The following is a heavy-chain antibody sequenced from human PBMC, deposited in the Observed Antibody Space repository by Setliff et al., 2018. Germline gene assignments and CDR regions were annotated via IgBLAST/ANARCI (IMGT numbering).Heavy chain of an antibody. V-gene: IGHV3-30*02. Sequence: LRLSCAASGFVFGTYGMHWVRQAPGKGLDWVASVRFDGSYKVYADSVKGRFTISRDNTENTLFLQMTSLRPEDTGIYYCAKVKKPLIRGSGFDYWGRGTLVTVSS. CDR3: AKVKKPLIRGSGFDY. J-gene: IGHJ4*02. CDR2: VRFDGSYK. CDR1: GFVFGTYG. D-gene: IGHD2-8*01.